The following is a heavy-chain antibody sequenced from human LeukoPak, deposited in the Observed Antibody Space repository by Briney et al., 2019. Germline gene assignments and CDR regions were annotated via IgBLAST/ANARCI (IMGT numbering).Heavy chain of an antibody. CDR2: IYTTGKT. V-gene: IGHV4-4*07. J-gene: IGHJ4*02. Sequence: SETLSLTCTVSSGSINSYYWGWVRQPAGRGLEWIGRIYTTGKTDYNPSLKSRLTMSVDTSKWQFSLNLRSVTAADTAIYYCARHGYTASHYFLDYWSQGTLVTVSS. CDR3: ARHGYTASHYFLDY. CDR1: SGSINSYY. D-gene: IGHD3-16*01.